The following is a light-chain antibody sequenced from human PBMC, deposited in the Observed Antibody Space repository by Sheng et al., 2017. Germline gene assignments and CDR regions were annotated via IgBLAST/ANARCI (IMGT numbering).Light chain of an antibody. V-gene: IGKV1-16*02. Sequence: DIQMTQSPSSLSASVGDRVTITCRASQDISNYLAWFQQKPGKAPKSLIYAVSNLQSGVPAKFSGSGYGTEFTLTISSLQSEDIGTFYCQQYDTLPYTFGQGTKLEI. CDR2: AVS. CDR3: QQYDTLPYT. CDR1: QDISNY. J-gene: IGKJ2*01.